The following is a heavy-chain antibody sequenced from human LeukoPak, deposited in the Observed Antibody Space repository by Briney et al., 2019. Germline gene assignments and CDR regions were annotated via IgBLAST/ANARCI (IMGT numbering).Heavy chain of an antibody. D-gene: IGHD6-25*01. V-gene: IGHV1-2*02. J-gene: IGHJ4*02. CDR1: GYTFSAYY. CDR3: ARDPPASHPYYFDY. CDR2: INPNSGGT. Sequence: ASVKVSCKASGYTFSAYYMHWVRQAPGQGLEWMGWINPNSGGTKYAQKFQGRVTMTRDTSISTAYMELSRLRSDDTAVYYCARDPPASHPYYFDYWGQGTLVTVSS.